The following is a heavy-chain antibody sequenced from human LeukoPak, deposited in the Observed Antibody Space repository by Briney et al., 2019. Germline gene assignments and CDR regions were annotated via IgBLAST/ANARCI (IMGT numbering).Heavy chain of an antibody. CDR1: GFTFGSYG. CDR2: ISYDGSNK. D-gene: IGHD6-13*01. J-gene: IGHJ4*02. V-gene: IGHV3-30*18. Sequence: PGRSLRLSCAASGFTFGSYGMHWVRQAPGKGLEWVAVISYDGSNKYYADSVKGRFTISRDNSKNTLYLQMNSLRAEDTAVYYCAKDLYGYSSSWYFDYWGQGTLVTVSS. CDR3: AKDLYGYSSSWYFDY.